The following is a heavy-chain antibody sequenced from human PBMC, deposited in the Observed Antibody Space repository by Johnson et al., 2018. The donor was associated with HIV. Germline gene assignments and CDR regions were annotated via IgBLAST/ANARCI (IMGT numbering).Heavy chain of an antibody. D-gene: IGHD6-19*01. CDR2: ISWNSGSI. V-gene: IGHV3-9*01. Sequence: VQLVESGGGLVQPGRSLRLSCAASGFTFDDYAMHWVRQAPGKGLEWVSGISWNSGSIGYADSVKGRFTISRDNSKNTLYLQMNSLRAEDTAVYYGARGRDVQQWRSAFDIWGQGTMVTVSS. CDR3: ARGRDVQQWRSAFDI. J-gene: IGHJ3*02. CDR1: GFTFDDYA.